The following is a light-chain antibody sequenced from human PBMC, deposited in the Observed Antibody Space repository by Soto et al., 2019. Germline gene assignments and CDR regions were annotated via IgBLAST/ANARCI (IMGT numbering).Light chain of an antibody. V-gene: IGKV3-20*01. CDR3: QQYKYWPLA. Sequence: DIVLTQSPGTLSLSPGERATLSCRASQSVGSVYLAWYQQKPGQAPRLLIHGASNRASGIPDRFSGSGSGTDFTLTISGLEPEDFAVYYCQQYKYWPLAFGGGTRVEIK. J-gene: IGKJ4*01. CDR1: QSVGSVY. CDR2: GAS.